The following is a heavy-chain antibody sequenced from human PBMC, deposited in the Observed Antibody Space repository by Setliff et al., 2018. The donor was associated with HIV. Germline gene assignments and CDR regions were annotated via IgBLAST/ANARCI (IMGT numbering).Heavy chain of an antibody. V-gene: IGHV3-48*04. CDR3: AREATPRHSSGWVYFDY. J-gene: IGHJ4*02. CDR2: ITGSGDTI. Sequence: PGGSLRLSCAASGFTFSSYGMHWVRQAPGKGLEWVSYITGSGDTIYYADSVKGRFTMSRDNAKDSVYLQMNTLRVEDTAVYYCAREATPRHSSGWVYFDYWGQGMMVTVSS. CDR1: GFTFSSYG. D-gene: IGHD6-19*01.